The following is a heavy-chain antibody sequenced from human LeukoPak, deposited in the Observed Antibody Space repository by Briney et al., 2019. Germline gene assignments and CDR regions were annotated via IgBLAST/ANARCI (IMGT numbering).Heavy chain of an antibody. CDR3: AKDRRVFDP. CDR1: GFTFSSYW. CDR2: IKQDGSEK. Sequence: GGSLRLSCAASGFTFSSYWMSWVRQAPGKGLEWVANIKQDGSEKYYVDSVKGRFTISRDNSKNTLYLQMNSLRAEDTAVYYCAKDRRVFDPWGQGTLVTVSS. V-gene: IGHV3-7*03. J-gene: IGHJ5*02.